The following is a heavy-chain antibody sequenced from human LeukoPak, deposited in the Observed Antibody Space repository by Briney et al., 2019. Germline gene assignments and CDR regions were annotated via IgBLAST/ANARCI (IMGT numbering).Heavy chain of an antibody. Sequence: ASVKVFCKASGYTFTSYYMHWVRQAPGQGLEWMGIINPSGGSTSYAQKFQGRVTMTRDTSTSTVYMELSSLRSEDTAVYYCAREREVVVAATRVCYFDYWGQGTLVTVSS. V-gene: IGHV1-46*01. D-gene: IGHD2-15*01. CDR1: GYTFTSYY. CDR3: AREREVVVAATRVCYFDY. J-gene: IGHJ4*02. CDR2: INPSGGST.